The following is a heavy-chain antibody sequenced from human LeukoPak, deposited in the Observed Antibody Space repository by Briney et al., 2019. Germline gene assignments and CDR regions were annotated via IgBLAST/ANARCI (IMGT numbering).Heavy chain of an antibody. CDR3: ARAVDSYGYSESYYFDY. V-gene: IGHV4-59*12. D-gene: IGHD5-18*01. J-gene: IGHJ4*02. Sequence: PSETLSLTCTVSGGSISSYYWSWIRQPPGKGLEWIGYIYYSGSTYYNPSLKGRVTISVDRSKNQFSLKLSSVTAADTAVYYCARAVDSYGYSESYYFDYWGQGTLVTVSS. CDR1: GGSISSYY. CDR2: IYYSGST.